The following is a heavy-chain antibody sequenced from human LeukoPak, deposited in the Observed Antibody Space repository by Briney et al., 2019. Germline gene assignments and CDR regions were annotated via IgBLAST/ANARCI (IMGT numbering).Heavy chain of an antibody. CDR1: VMSVSEYY. J-gene: IGHJ6*02. D-gene: IGHD3-10*01. Sequence: PGWSFAGYREVSVMSVSEYYRSGLGEGRGKGLERVSYISSSGSTIYYADSVKGRFTISRDNAKNSLYLQMNSLRAEDTAVYYCARDTYSQITLLWFGSFMDVWGQGTTVTVSS. CDR2: ISSSGSTI. CDR3: ARDTYSQITLLWFGSFMDV. V-gene: IGHV3-11*01.